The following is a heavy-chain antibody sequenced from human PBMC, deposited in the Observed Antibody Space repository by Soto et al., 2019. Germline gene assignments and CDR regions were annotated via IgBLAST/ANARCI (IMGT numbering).Heavy chain of an antibody. CDR3: PRGGLQYPARFDT. V-gene: IGHV4-31*03. Sequence: PXQTLSVTFTVSGGSLSSGCYYWSWIRQHPGKVLEWIGYIYYSGSTYYNPSLKTRVTISVDTSKNQFCLKLSSVTAAHTAVYYCPRGGLQYPARFDTWGQGTLVTVSS. J-gene: IGHJ5*02. D-gene: IGHD2-21*01. CDR2: IYYSGST. CDR1: GGSLSSGCYY.